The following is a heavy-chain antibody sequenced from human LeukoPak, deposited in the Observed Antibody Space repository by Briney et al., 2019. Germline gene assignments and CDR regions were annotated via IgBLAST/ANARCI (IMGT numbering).Heavy chain of an antibody. Sequence: PSKTLSLTCNVSGGSIHSYYWNWIRQPAGKGLEWIGRIYTSGRTIYNPSLKSRVTMSVDASKNLLSLKVTSVNAADTAVYYCARGGNIFWSGYYDYFDSWGQGTLVIVSS. V-gene: IGHV4-4*07. CDR1: GGSIHSYY. D-gene: IGHD3-3*01. CDR3: ARGGNIFWSGYYDYFDS. CDR2: IYTSGRT. J-gene: IGHJ4*02.